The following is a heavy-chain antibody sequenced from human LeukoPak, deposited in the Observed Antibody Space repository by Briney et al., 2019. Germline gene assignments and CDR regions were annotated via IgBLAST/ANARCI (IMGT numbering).Heavy chain of an antibody. CDR3: ASTIATRYFDY. J-gene: IGHJ4*02. V-gene: IGHV3-7*03. Sequence: GGSLRLSCVACGFTFSNYWMSWVRQAPGKGLEWVANIKEDGSEKYYVDSVKGRFTISRDNAKNSLYLQMNSLRAEDTAVYYCASTIATRYFDYWGQGTLVTVSS. D-gene: IGHD6-6*01. CDR2: IKEDGSEK. CDR1: GFTFSNYW.